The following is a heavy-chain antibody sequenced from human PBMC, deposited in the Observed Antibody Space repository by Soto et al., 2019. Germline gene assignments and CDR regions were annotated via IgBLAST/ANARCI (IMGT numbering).Heavy chain of an antibody. D-gene: IGHD3-9*01. CDR1: GFAFSSYS. CDR2: ISSSSSTI. CDR3: ARYFDWLLKPDAFDS. Sequence: GALRLSCAASGFAFSSYSMNWVRQAPGKGLEWVSYISSSSSTIYYADSVKGRFTISRDNAKNSLYLQMNSLRAEDTAVYYCARYFDWLLKPDAFDSWGQGTRVTVSS. J-gene: IGHJ3*02. V-gene: IGHV3-48*01.